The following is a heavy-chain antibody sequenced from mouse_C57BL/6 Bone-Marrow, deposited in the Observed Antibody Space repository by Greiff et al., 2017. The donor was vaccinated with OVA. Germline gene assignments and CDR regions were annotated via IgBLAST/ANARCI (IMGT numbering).Heavy chain of an antibody. CDR2: IWSGGST. V-gene: IGHV2-2*01. CDR3: ARNTPLYYSMAY. CDR1: GFSLTSYG. J-gene: IGHJ3*01. Sequence: VQLQESGPGLVQPSQSLSITCTVSGFSLTSYGVHWVRQSPGKGLEWLGVIWSGGSTDYNAAFISRLSISKDNSKSQVFFKMNSLQADDTAIYYCARNTPLYYSMAYWGQGTLVTVSA. D-gene: IGHD2-5*01.